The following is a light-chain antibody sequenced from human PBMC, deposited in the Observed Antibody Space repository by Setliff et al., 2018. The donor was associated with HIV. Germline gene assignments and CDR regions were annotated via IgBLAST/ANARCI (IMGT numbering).Light chain of an antibody. CDR3: SAYTTRNTYV. CDR2: EVS. Sequence: SALTQPPSVSGPPGQSVTISCSGTSSDIGSYNRVSWYRQPPGTAPQLLIYEVSSRPSEVPDRFSGSKSGNTASLTISGLQAEDEADYYCSAYTTRNTYVFGIGTKVTVL. J-gene: IGLJ1*01. V-gene: IGLV2-18*02. CDR1: SSDIGSYNR.